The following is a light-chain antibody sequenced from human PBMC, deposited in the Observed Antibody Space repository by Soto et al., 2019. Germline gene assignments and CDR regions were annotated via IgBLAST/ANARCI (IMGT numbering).Light chain of an antibody. V-gene: IGLV2-14*01. Sequence: QSALTQPASVSGSPGQSITISCTGTSSDVGGYNYVSWYQQHPGKAPKLMIYDVSNRPSGVSNRFSGSKSGNTASLTISGLQADDEAEDYCSSYTSSSTPVVFGGGTKVTVL. CDR3: SSYTSSSTPVV. CDR2: DVS. CDR1: SSDVGGYNY. J-gene: IGLJ2*01.